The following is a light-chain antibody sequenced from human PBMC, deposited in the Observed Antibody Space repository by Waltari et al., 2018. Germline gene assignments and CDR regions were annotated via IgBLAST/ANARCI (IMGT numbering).Light chain of an antibody. CDR3: HQYNDWPRT. V-gene: IGKV3-15*01. CDR2: RAS. Sequence: EIVMTQSPVTLSVSPGERATLSYRASQSVTSNLAWYQQKPGQAPRLLIYRASTRATGFPARFSGSGSGTEFTLTISSLQPEDFAVYHCHQYNDWPRTFGQGTKVEIK. J-gene: IGKJ1*01. CDR1: QSVTSN.